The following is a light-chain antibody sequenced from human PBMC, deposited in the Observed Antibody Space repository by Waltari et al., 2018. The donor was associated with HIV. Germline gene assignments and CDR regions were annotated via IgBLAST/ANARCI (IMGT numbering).Light chain of an antibody. CDR3: VSYDSRLDERL. Sequence: HSVLPQPPSVSGTPGQSVTISCSVSTPNLQTEDLCWYQQLPGTAPKLIIYRNYKRPAGVSDRFSCAKSGASASLVISGLRSEDEAHYYCVSYDSRLDERLFGGGTKLTVL. J-gene: IGLJ3*02. CDR1: TPNLQTED. CDR2: RNY. V-gene: IGLV1-47*01.